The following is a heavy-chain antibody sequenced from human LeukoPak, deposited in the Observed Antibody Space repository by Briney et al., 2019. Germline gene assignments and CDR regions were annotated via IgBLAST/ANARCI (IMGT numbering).Heavy chain of an antibody. D-gene: IGHD1-26*01. CDR1: GCTFREYY. CDR2: ISSSGDAI. J-gene: IGHJ4*02. V-gene: IGHV3-11*01. CDR3: VRDPRGSYPFDY. Sequence: GGSLRLSCAASGCTFREYYMSWIRQAPGKGLEWVSYISSSGDAIYSADSVKGRFTISRDNAKNSLYLQLDSLRAEDTAVYYCVRDPRGSYPFDYWGQGTLVTVSS.